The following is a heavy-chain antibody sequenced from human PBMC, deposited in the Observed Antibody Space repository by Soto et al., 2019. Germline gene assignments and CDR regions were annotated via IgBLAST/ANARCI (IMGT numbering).Heavy chain of an antibody. CDR3: XXXXXXXXXXXXXXXXXXYGXDX. V-gene: IGHV1-69*12. J-gene: IGHJ6*02. CDR2: IIPFSDIV. CDR1: GGTFGIYA. Sequence: QVQLVQSGAEVKKPGSSVKVSCKASGGTFGIYAITWVRQAPGQGLEWMGGIIPFSDIVNYTQKLQGRVTITADESTSTAYMDLSSLRSEDTAVXXCXXXXXXXXXXXXXXXXXXYGXDXWGQGTTVTV.